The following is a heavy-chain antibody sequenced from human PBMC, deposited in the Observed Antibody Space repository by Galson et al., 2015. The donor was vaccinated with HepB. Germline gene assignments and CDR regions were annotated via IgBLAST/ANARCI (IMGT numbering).Heavy chain of an antibody. CDR3: AKAASGYGGIDY. D-gene: IGHD5-12*01. V-gene: IGHV3-30*18. CDR1: GFTFSSYG. J-gene: IGHJ4*02. CDR2: ISYDGSNK. Sequence: SLRLSCAASGFTFSSYGMHWVRQAPGKGLEWVAVISYDGSNKYYADSVKGRYTISRDNSKNTLYLQMNSLRAEDTAVYYCAKAASGYGGIDYWGQGTLVTVSS.